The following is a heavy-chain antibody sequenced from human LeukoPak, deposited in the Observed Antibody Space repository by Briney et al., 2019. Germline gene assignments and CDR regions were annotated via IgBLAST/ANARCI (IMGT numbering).Heavy chain of an antibody. V-gene: IGHV4-4*07. CDR3: ARAQRYSSSWYLDY. CDR2: IYTSGST. Sequence: SETLSLTCTVSGGSISSYYWSWIRQPAGKGLEWIGRIYTSGSTNYNPSLKSRVTMSVDTSRNQFSLKLSSVTAADTAVYYCARAQRYSSSWYLDYWGQGTLVTVSS. J-gene: IGHJ4*02. D-gene: IGHD6-13*01. CDR1: GGSISSYY.